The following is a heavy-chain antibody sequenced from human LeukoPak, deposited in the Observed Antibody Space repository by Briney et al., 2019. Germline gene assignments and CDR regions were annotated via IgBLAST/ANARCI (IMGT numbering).Heavy chain of an antibody. CDR1: GGSISSYY. V-gene: IGHV4-59*12. CDR2: IYYSGST. CDR3: SRENGPFSPFGY. Sequence: SETLSLTCTVSGGSISSYYWSWIRQPPGKGLEWIGYIYYSGSTNYNPSLKSRVVMALDTSRNHLSLNLTSVTAADTAVYYCSRENGPFSPFGYWGQGSLVIVPS. D-gene: IGHD2-8*01. J-gene: IGHJ4*02.